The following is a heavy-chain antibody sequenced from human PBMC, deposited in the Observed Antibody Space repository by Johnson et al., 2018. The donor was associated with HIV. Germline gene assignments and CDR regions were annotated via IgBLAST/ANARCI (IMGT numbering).Heavy chain of an antibody. CDR1: GFSFSDYY. CDR3: VRDRSTYSGSYYGWDAFAL. CDR2: ISFDGRNK. D-gene: IGHD1-26*01. V-gene: IGHV3-30*03. Sequence: QVQLVESGGGLVKPGGSLRLSCAASGFSFSDYYMTWIRQAPGKGLEWVAVISFDGRNKLYADSVKGRFTISRDNSKNTLYLQMNSLRAEDTAVYYCVRDRSTYSGSYYGWDAFALWGQGTMVTVSS. J-gene: IGHJ3*01.